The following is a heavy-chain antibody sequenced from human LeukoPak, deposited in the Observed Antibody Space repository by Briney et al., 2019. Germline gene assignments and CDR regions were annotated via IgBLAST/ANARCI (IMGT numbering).Heavy chain of an antibody. V-gene: IGHV1-8*03. D-gene: IGHD1-26*01. CDR1: GGTFTSYD. J-gene: IGHJ4*02. CDR2: MNPNSGNT. Sequence: ASVKVSCKASGGTFTSYDINWVRQATGQGLEWMGWMNPNSGNTGYAQKFQGRVTITRNTSISTAYMELSSLRSEDTAVYYCARWRRSGSYLGYWGQGTLVTVSS. CDR3: ARWRRSGSYLGY.